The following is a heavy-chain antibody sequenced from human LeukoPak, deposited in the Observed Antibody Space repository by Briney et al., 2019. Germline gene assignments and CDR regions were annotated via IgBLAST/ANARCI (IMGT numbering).Heavy chain of an antibody. CDR2: ITYSGTT. D-gene: IGHD5-18*01. CDR3: ARAGRGYNYGFVPSEVDYYYYYMDV. Sequence: SETLSLTCAVSGRSISDYYWNWLRQAPGKGLQPIGCITYSGTTNYTPSLKSRVTISLDTSKNQFSLKLSSVTAADTAVYYCARAGRGYNYGFVPSEVDYYYYYMDVWGKGTTVTVSS. V-gene: IGHV4-59*01. J-gene: IGHJ6*03. CDR1: GRSISDYY.